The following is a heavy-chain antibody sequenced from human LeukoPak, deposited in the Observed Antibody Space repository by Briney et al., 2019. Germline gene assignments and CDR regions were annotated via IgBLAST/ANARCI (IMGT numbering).Heavy chain of an antibody. V-gene: IGHV4-34*01. CDR1: GGSFSGYY. CDR3: ARGARYYGSGSYLDHRSRFDP. CDR2: FNHSGST. D-gene: IGHD3-10*01. Sequence: PSETLSLTCAVYGGSFSGYYWSWIRQPPGKGLEWIGEFNHSGSTNYNPSLKSRVTISVDTSKNQFSLKLSSVTAADTAVYYCARGARYYGSGSYLDHRSRFDPWGQGTLVTVSS. J-gene: IGHJ5*02.